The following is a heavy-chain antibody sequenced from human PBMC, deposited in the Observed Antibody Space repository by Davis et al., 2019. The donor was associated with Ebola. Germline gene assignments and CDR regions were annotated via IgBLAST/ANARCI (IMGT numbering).Heavy chain of an antibody. CDR3: TRRLPANWFDP. CDR2: INYSVNT. V-gene: IGHV4-39*01. D-gene: IGHD2-15*01. Sequence: SQTLSPTCSVSAGSISSGSYYSGWIRQPPGKGLEWIGSINYSVNTYYNPSLKSRVTISADTSKNQFSLKLNSVTAADTAIYYCTRRLPANWFDPWGRGTLVSVSS. CDR1: AGSISSGSYY. J-gene: IGHJ5*02.